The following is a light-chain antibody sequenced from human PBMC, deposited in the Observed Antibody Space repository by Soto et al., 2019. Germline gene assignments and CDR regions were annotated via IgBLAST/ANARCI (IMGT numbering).Light chain of an antibody. CDR3: AAWDDSLSGHWV. CDR2: RNN. J-gene: IGLJ3*02. Sequence: QSVLTQPPSASGTPGQRVTISCSGSSSNIGSNYVYWYQQLPGTAPKLLIYRNNQRPSGVPDRFSGSESGTSASLAISGLRSEDEAVYYCAAWDDSLSGHWVFGGGTQLTVL. CDR1: SSNIGSNY. V-gene: IGLV1-47*01.